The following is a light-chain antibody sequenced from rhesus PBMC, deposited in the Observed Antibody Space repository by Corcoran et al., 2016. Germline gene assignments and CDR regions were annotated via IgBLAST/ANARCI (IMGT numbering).Light chain of an antibody. CDR2: EVS. CDR1: SSDIGGYKR. CDR3: SSYAGSNTYI. V-gene: IGLV2-23*02. J-gene: IGLJ1*01. Sequence: QAALTQPPSMSGSPGQSVTISCTGTSSDIGGYKRVSWYQQHPGKAPKLMIYEVSQRPTGVPDRFSGSKSGNTASLTISGLQAEDEADYYCSSYAGSNTYIFGAGTRLTVL.